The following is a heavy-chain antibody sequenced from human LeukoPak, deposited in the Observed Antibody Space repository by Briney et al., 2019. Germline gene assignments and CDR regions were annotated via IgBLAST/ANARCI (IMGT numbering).Heavy chain of an antibody. D-gene: IGHD2-21*01. CDR1: GGSISSYC. CDR2: IYYSGST. CDR3: ARAYPGDPYYMDV. V-gene: IGHV4-59*08. Sequence: SETLSLTCTVSGGSISSYCWSWIRQPPGKGLEWIGYIYYSGSTYYNPSLKSRVTISVDTSKNQFSLKLSSVTAADTAVYYCARAYPGDPYYMDVWGKGTTVTVSS. J-gene: IGHJ6*03.